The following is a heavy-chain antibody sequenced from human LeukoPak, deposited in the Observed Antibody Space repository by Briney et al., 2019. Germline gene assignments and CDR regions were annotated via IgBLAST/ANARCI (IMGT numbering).Heavy chain of an antibody. CDR2: VYYTGYT. J-gene: IGHJ4*02. V-gene: IGHV4-39*01. CDR3: ARHDYDSSGYRRDYYFDY. Sequence: SETLSLTCGVCGGSVSSSTYCWGWFRQPPGKGLEWVGSVYYTGYTYYNPSLKSRLTMSVDTSKNQFSLRLSSVTAADTAIYYCARHDYDSSGYRRDYYFDYWGQGTLVTVSS. CDR1: GGSVSSSTYC. D-gene: IGHD3-22*01.